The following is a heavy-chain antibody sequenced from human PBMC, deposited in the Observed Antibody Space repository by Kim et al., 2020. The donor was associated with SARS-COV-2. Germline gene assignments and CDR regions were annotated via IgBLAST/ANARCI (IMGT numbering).Heavy chain of an antibody. V-gene: IGHV3-30-3*01. CDR3: ARDRFGIVVVVAATYLDY. CDR1: GFTFSSYA. D-gene: IGHD2-15*01. J-gene: IGHJ4*02. CDR2: ISYDGSNK. Sequence: GGSLRLSCAASGFTFSSYAMHWVRQAPGKGLEWVAVISYDGSNKYYADSVKGRFTISRDNSKNTLYPQMNSLRAEDTAVYYCARDRFGIVVVVAATYLDYWGQGTLVTVSS.